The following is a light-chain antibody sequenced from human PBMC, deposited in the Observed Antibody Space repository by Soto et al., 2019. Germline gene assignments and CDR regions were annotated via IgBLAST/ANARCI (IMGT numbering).Light chain of an antibody. CDR3: AAWDDSPRDVV. CDR2: SNN. Sequence: QSVLTQPPSASGTPGQRVTISCSGSSSNIGSNAVHWYQQLPGMAPKLLIFSNNQRPSGVPARFSGSKSGTSASLAISGLQSEDDADYYCAAWDDSPRDVVFGGGTQLTVL. J-gene: IGLJ2*01. CDR1: SSNIGSNA. V-gene: IGLV1-44*01.